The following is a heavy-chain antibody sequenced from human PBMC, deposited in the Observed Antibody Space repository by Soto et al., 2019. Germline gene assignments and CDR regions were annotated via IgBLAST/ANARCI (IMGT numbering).Heavy chain of an antibody. Sequence: VQLVQSGAEVKKPGSSVRVSCKTSGGTFSGFVVNWVRQAPGQGLEWMGGIIPTFGTAKYAQKFQGRFILTADELTDTAFLELSSLRFDDTAVYYCSNGPISTAGDFDFWGQGTLVTVSS. CDR2: IIPTFGTA. D-gene: IGHD3-10*01. CDR3: SNGPISTAGDFDF. J-gene: IGHJ4*02. V-gene: IGHV1-69*01. CDR1: GGTFSGFV.